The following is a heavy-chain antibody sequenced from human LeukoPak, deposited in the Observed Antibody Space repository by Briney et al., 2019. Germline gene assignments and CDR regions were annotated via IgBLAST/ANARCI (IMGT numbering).Heavy chain of an antibody. V-gene: IGHV1-8*01. D-gene: IGHD6-19*01. Sequence: GASVKVSCKASGYTFTSYDINWVRQATGQGLEWMGWMNPNSGNTGYAQKFQGRVTMTRNTSISTAYMELSSLTSEDTAVYYCARPPRSSGWYVNCFDPWGQGTLVTVSS. J-gene: IGHJ5*02. CDR2: MNPNSGNT. CDR1: GYTFTSYD. CDR3: ARPPRSSGWYVNCFDP.